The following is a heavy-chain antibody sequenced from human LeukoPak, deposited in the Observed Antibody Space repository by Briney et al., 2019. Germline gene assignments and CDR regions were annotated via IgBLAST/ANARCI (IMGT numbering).Heavy chain of an antibody. CDR2: IRYDGSEK. CDR1: GFIFSNYG. CDR3: AKGLSWGTDY. D-gene: IGHD6-13*01. V-gene: IGHV3-30*02. J-gene: IGHJ4*02. Sequence: GSLRLSCAASGFIFSNYGIHWVRQAPGKGLEWVAFIRYDGSEKYYADSVKGRFTISRDNSKSTLYLQMNSLRDEDTAVYYCAKGLSWGTDYWGQGTLVTVSS.